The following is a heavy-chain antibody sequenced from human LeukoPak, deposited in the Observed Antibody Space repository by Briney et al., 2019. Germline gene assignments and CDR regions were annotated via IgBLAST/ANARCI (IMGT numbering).Heavy chain of an antibody. CDR2: IYSGGNT. CDR3: ARAWRYGGTIDY. CDR1: GFTVSSNY. J-gene: IGHJ4*02. V-gene: IGHV3-53*01. Sequence: GGSLRLSCAASGFTVSSNYMSWVRQAPGKGLEWVSVIYSGGNTYYADSVKGRFTISRDNSKNTLYLQMNSLRAEDTAVYYCARAWRYGGTIDYWGQGTLVTVSS. D-gene: IGHD1-7*01.